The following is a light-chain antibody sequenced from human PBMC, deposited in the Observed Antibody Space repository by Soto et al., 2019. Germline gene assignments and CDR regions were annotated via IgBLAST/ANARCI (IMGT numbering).Light chain of an antibody. V-gene: IGKV1-33*01. CDR3: QQYDNLPIT. Sequence: DIQMTQSPSSLSASVGDRVTITCQASQDISNYLNWYQQNPGKAPKLLIYDASNLETGVRSRFSGSGSGTDFTFTISRLQPEDIATYYCQQYDNLPITFGGGTKVEIK. CDR2: DAS. J-gene: IGKJ4*01. CDR1: QDISNY.